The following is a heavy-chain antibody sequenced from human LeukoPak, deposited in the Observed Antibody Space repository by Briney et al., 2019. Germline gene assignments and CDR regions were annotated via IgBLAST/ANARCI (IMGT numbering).Heavy chain of an antibody. J-gene: IGHJ5*02. D-gene: IGHD5/OR15-5a*01. Sequence: GGSLRLSCAASGFTFSDYYMSWVRQSPGKGLQWVSYVSFGSSYISYADSLKGRFTISRDDAKSSVYLEMTSLRAEDTAVYYCARASTEYAVTDGFDTWGPGTLVTVSS. V-gene: IGHV3-11*06. CDR1: GFTFSDYY. CDR2: VSFGSSYI. CDR3: ARASTEYAVTDGFDT.